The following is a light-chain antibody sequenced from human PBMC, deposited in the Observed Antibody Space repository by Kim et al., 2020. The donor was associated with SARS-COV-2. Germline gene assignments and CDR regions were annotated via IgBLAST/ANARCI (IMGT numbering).Light chain of an antibody. Sequence: SYELTQSPSVSAAPGQTATITCEGNNIGSKSVHWYEQKPGQAPLIVVYHDGERPSGIPERISGSNFGNTATLTISRVEAGDEADYFCQVWDSDSDHVIFGGGTQLTVL. CDR3: QVWDSDSDHVI. V-gene: IGLV3-21*02. CDR2: HDG. CDR1: NIGSKS. J-gene: IGLJ2*01.